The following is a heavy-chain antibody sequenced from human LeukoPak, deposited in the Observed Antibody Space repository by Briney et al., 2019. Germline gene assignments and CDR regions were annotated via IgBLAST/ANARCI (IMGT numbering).Heavy chain of an antibody. D-gene: IGHD3-10*01. J-gene: IGHJ4*02. CDR1: GFTFSVYG. Sequence: GGSLRLSCAASGFTFSVYGMSWVRQAPGKGLEWVANIKQDGSEKYYVDSVKGRFTISRDNAKNSLYLQMNSLRAEDTAVYYCAKDSKRWKTYYYESGSYYFESWGQGTLVTVSS. CDR3: AKDSKRWKTYYYESGSYYFES. CDR2: IKQDGSEK. V-gene: IGHV3-7*01.